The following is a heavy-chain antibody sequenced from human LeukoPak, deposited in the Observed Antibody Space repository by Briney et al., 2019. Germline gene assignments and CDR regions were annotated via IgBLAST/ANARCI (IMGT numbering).Heavy chain of an antibody. V-gene: IGHV4-59*10. J-gene: IGHJ6*03. CDR2: IYTSGST. CDR1: GGSFSGYY. CDR3: ARGVLRYSPYYYYYMDV. Sequence: PSETLSLTCAVYGGSFSGYYWSWIRQPAGKGLEWIGRIYTSGSTNYNPSLKSRVTMSVDTSKNQFSLKLSSVTAADTAVYYCARGVLRYSPYYYYYMDVWGKGTTVTISS. D-gene: IGHD3-9*01.